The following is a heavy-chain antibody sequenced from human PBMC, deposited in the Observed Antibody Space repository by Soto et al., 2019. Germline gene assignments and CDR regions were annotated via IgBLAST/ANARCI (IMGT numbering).Heavy chain of an antibody. J-gene: IGHJ6*02. V-gene: IGHV1-69*13. Sequence: SVKVSCKASGYTFTGYYMHWVRQAPGQGLEWMGGIIPNIGTANYAQKFQGRVTITADESTSTAYMELSSLRSEDTAVYYCARDSGSYSRTPSYYYYGMDVWGQGTTVTVSS. D-gene: IGHD3-10*01. CDR3: ARDSGSYSRTPSYYYYGMDV. CDR1: GYTFTGYY. CDR2: IIPNIGTA.